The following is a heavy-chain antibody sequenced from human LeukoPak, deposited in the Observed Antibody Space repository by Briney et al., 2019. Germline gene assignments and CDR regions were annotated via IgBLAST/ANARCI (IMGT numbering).Heavy chain of an antibody. CDR3: ARHGDDSSGYSQLDC. J-gene: IGHJ4*02. Sequence: SETLSLTCTVSGGSISSYYWSWIRQPPGKGLEWIGYIYYSGSTNYNPSLKSRVTISVDTSKNQFSLKLSSVTAADTAVYYCARHGDDSSGYSQLDCWGQGTLVTVSS. CDR2: IYYSGST. CDR1: GGSISSYY. D-gene: IGHD3-22*01. V-gene: IGHV4-59*08.